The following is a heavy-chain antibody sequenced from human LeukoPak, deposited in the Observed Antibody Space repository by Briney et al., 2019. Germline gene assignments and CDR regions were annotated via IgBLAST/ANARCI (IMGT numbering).Heavy chain of an antibody. CDR3: ARDLRRSGSTRLCS. V-gene: IGHV3-21*01. Sequence: KSGGSLRLSCAASGFTFSSYSMNWVRQAPGKGLEWVSSISSSSSYIYYADSVKGRFTISRDNAKNSLYLQMNSLRAEDTAVYYCARDLRRSGSTRLCSWGQGTLVTVSS. CDR2: ISSSSSYI. J-gene: IGHJ5*02. D-gene: IGHD3-10*01. CDR1: GFTFSSYS.